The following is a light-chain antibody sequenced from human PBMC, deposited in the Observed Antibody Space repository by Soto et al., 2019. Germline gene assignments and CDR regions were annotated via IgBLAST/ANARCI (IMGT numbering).Light chain of an antibody. V-gene: IGLV2-14*01. J-gene: IGLJ3*02. CDR3: SSYTPAYTWV. CDR1: SSDVGVHNF. CDR2: GVT. Sequence: QSALTQPASVSGSPGQSISISCTGSSSDVGVHNFVSWYQHHPGKAPKVLIYGVTNRPSGVSNRFSGSKSGNTASLTISGLQAEDEADYYCSSYTPAYTWVFGGGTKVTVL.